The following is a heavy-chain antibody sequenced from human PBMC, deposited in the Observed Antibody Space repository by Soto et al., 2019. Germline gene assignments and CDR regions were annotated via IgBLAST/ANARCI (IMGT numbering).Heavy chain of an antibody. CDR2: ISHSGTT. Sequence: SETLSLTCAVYGGSFTGFCWTWVRQPPGKGPEWIGEISHSGTTNFNPSLKSRVTLSVDRLRNQFSLTLTSVTAADTAVYYCARGLYSTNAFDVWGQGTMVTVSS. CDR3: ARGLYSTNAFDV. J-gene: IGHJ3*01. V-gene: IGHV4-34*01. D-gene: IGHD1-26*01. CDR1: GGSFTGFC.